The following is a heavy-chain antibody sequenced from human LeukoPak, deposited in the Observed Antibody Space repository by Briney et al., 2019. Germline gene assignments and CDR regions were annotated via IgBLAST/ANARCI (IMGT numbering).Heavy chain of an antibody. V-gene: IGHV3-20*04. J-gene: IGHJ4*02. D-gene: IGHD5-12*01. Sequence: GGSLRLSCAASGFTFDDYGMSWVRQAPGKGLEWVSGINWNGGSTGYADSVKGRFTISRDNAKNSLYLQMNSLRAEDTAVYYCARERGGDSGYDPFDYWGQGTLVTVSS. CDR1: GFTFDDYG. CDR2: INWNGGST. CDR3: ARERGGDSGYDPFDY.